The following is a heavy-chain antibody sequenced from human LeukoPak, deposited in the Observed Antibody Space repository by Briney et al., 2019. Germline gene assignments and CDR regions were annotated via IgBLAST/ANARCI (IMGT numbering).Heavy chain of an antibody. D-gene: IGHD3-3*01. J-gene: IGHJ4*02. Sequence: GAVKVSCKASGYTFTGYYMHWVRQAPGQGLECTGWINPNSGGTNYAQKFQGRVTRASYTSTSTAYMELSRLRSDDTDVYYCPRVRPYTIFGVVITSDFDYWGQGTLVTVSS. CDR3: PRVRPYTIFGVVITSDFDY. CDR1: GYTFTGYY. CDR2: INPNSGGT. V-gene: IGHV1-2*02.